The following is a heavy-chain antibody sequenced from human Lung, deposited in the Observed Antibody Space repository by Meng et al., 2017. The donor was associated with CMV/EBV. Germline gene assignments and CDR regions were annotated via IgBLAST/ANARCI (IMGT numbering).Heavy chain of an antibody. V-gene: IGHV3-23*03. J-gene: IGHJ6*01. CDR1: GFTFSTFA. CDR3: AKGKWGGYYYYYGMDV. CDR2: IYSGDDST. D-gene: IGHD1-26*01. Sequence: SCAASGFTFSTFAMSWVRQAPGKGLQWVSVIYSGDDSTYYADSVKGRFTISRDNSKNMLYLQMNSLRAEDSAVYFCAKGKWGGYYYYYGMDVWGRGTTVT.